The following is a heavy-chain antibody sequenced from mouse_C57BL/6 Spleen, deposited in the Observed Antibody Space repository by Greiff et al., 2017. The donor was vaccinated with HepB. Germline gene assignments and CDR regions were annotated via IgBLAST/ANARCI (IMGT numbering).Heavy chain of an antibody. CDR1: GYSITSGYY. CDR2: ISYDGSN. Sequence: EVQVVESGPGLVKPSQSLSLTCSVTGYSITSGYYWNWIRQFPGNKLEWMGYISYDGSNNYNPSLKNRISITRDTSKNQFFLKLNSVTTEDTATYYCASNYGSSYAMDYWGQGTSVTVSS. CDR3: ASNYGSSYAMDY. J-gene: IGHJ4*01. V-gene: IGHV3-6*01. D-gene: IGHD1-1*01.